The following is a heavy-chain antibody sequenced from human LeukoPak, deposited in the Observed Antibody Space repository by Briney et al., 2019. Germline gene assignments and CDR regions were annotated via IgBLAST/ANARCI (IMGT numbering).Heavy chain of an antibody. CDR3: ARYISSGLDY. Sequence: SETLSLTCTVSGGSISSYYWSWIRQPPGKGLEWIGYIYYTGSTSYNPSLKSRVTISVDTSKNQFSLKLSYVNAADTAVYYCARYISSGLDYWGQGTLVTVSS. J-gene: IGHJ4*02. CDR2: IYYTGST. CDR1: GGSISSYY. V-gene: IGHV4-59*08. D-gene: IGHD6-6*01.